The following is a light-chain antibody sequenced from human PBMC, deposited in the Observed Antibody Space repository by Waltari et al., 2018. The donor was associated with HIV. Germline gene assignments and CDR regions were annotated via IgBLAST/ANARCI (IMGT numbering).Light chain of an antibody. J-gene: IGKJ2*01. CDR3: QHYDTSSYT. CDR1: QSLSSTY. V-gene: IGKV3-20*01. CDR2: GAS. Sequence: EVVLTQSPDTLSLSPGEKGTLSCTASQSLSSTYLAWYQQKPGQAPRLLIYGASNRASGVPDRFSGSGSRTYFTLTISRLEPEDFAAYYCQHYDTSSYTFGQGT.